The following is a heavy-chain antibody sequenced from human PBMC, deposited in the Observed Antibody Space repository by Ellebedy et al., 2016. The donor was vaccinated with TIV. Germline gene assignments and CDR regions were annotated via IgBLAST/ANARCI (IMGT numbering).Heavy chain of an antibody. J-gene: IGHJ6*04. CDR3: AGDPSLGSNLFYYMDV. D-gene: IGHD1-26*01. CDR2: ISSSSANI. Sequence: PGGSLRLSCAASGFTFSNYVMNWVRQAPGKGLEWVSYISSSSANIHYADSVKGRFTVSRDNAKNSLFLQMNSLRAEDTAVYYCAGDPSLGSNLFYYMDVWGKGTTVTVSS. V-gene: IGHV3-48*04. CDR1: GFTFSNYV.